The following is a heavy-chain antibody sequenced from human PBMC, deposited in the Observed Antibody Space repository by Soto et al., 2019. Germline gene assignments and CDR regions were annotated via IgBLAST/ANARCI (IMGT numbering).Heavy chain of an antibody. CDR2: ISYDGSNK. D-gene: IGHD2-21*02. CDR1: GFTFSSYA. V-gene: IGHV3-30-3*01. J-gene: IGHJ6*02. CDR3: ARELAYCGGDCYYYYYGMDV. Sequence: GESLKISCAASGFTFSSYAMHWVRQAPGKGLEWVAVISYDGSNKYYADSVKGRFTISRDNSKNTLYLQMNSLRAEDTAVYYCARELAYCGGDCYYYYYGMDVWGQGTTVTVSS.